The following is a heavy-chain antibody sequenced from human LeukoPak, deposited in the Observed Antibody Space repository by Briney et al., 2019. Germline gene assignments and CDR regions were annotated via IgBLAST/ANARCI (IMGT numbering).Heavy chain of an antibody. Sequence: GGSLRLSCAASGFTFDDYGMGWVRQAPGKGLEWVSGINWNGGSTGYADSVKGRFTISRDNAKNSLYLQMNSLRAEDTAVYYCARDVSNYALGYYYMDVWGKGTTVTVSS. CDR2: INWNGGST. D-gene: IGHD4-11*01. CDR1: GFTFDDYG. J-gene: IGHJ6*03. V-gene: IGHV3-20*04. CDR3: ARDVSNYALGYYYMDV.